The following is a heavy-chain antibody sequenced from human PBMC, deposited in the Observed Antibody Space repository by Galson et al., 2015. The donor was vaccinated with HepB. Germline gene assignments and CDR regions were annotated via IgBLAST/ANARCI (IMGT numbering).Heavy chain of an antibody. CDR3: ARGEGKGGWYFDL. D-gene: IGHD1-26*01. CDR1: GFTFSDYY. Sequence: SLRLSCAASGFTFSDYYMSWIRQAPGKGLEWVSYISSSSSYTNYADSVKGRFTISRDNAKNSLYLQMNSLRAEDTAVYYCARGEGKGGWYFDLWGRGTLVTVSS. CDR2: ISSSSSYT. J-gene: IGHJ2*01. V-gene: IGHV3-11*05.